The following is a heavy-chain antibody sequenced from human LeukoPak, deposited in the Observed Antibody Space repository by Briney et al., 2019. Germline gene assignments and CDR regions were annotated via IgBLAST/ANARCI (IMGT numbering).Heavy chain of an antibody. CDR2: INHSGST. V-gene: IGHV4-34*01. D-gene: IGHD4-17*01. J-gene: IGHJ5*02. CDR3: TRQEITTGWFDP. CDR1: GGSFSGYY. Sequence: SETLSLTCAVYGGSFSGYYWSWIRQPPGKGLEWIGEINHSGSTNYNPSLKSRVTISVDTSKRQFSLRLTSVTAADTAVYYCTRQEITTGWFDPWGPGTLVTVSS.